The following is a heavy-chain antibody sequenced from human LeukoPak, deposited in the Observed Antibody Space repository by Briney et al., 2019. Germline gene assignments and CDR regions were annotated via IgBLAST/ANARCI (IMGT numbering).Heavy chain of an antibody. V-gene: IGHV3-72*01. CDR3: TRDGGDSLYTAFNI. CDR2: IRRRTNSYTT. D-gene: IGHD3-16*01. J-gene: IGHJ3*02. Sequence: GGSLRLSCEASGFTFSDYILDWVRQAPGKGLEWVGRIRRRTNSYTTEYAASVNGRFIVSRDDSKNSLYLHMSSLKTEDTAVYYCTRDGGDSLYTAFNIWGQGTMVAVSS. CDR1: GFTFSDYI.